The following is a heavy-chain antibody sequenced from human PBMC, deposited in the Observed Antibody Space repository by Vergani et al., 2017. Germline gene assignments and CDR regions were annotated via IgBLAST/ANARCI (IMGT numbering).Heavy chain of an antibody. J-gene: IGHJ4*02. Sequence: QVQLQQWGAGVVKPSGTLSLTCAVFGESFSSFYWSWIRQPPGKGLEWIGEINNDGHTNYNPSLESRVTVSRDTAKNQFSLNLMSVTAADTAMYYCATGAGPFDIWGQGTRVTVSS. V-gene: IGHV4-34*02. CDR2: INNDGHT. CDR3: ATGAGPFDI. CDR1: GESFSSFY. D-gene: IGHD7-27*01.